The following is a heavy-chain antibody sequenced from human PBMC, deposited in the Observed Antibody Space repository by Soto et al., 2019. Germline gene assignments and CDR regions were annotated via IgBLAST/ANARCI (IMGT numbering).Heavy chain of an antibody. CDR3: ARDKDRQQLGGNYYYILDV. Sequence: QVQLMQSGAEVKKPGSSVKVSCKASGGTFSTSAISWVRQAPGEGLEWVGGIMPVFATPDYAQKLQGRVTISADESTTTAYLELTSLTTDDTAVYYCARDKDRQQLGGNYYYILDVWCQGTAITVSS. CDR2: IMPVFATP. D-gene: IGHD3-3*02. CDR1: GGTFSTSA. J-gene: IGHJ6*02. V-gene: IGHV1-69*12.